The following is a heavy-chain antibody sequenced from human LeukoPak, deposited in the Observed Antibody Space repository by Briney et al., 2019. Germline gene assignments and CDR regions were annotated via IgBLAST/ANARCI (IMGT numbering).Heavy chain of an antibody. Sequence: GGSVKVSCAASGFIFTDYGFHWVRQAPGKGLEWMAAIWSDSTNMFYAQSVKGRFIIQRDDYQNTVYLEMSSLRAEDTAVYYCTKDAQRGFDYSNSFQFWGQGSLVTVSS. J-gene: IGHJ4*02. CDR1: GFIFTDYG. D-gene: IGHD4-11*01. CDR2: IWSDSTNM. V-gene: IGHV3-33*06. CDR3: TKDAQRGFDYSNSFQF.